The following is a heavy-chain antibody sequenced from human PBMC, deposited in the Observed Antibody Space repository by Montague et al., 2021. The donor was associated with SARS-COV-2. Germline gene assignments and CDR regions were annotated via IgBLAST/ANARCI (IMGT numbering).Heavy chain of an antibody. CDR2: ISSSSSYI. CDR3: ARPRWDAFDI. V-gene: IGHV3-21*01. D-gene: IGHD6-13*01. CDR1: GFTFSSYS. Sequence: SLRLSCAASGFTFSSYSMNWVRQAPGKGLEWVSSISSSSSYIYYADSVKGRFTISRDNAKNSLYLQMSSLRAEDTAVYYCARPRWDAFDIWGQGTMVTVSS. J-gene: IGHJ3*02.